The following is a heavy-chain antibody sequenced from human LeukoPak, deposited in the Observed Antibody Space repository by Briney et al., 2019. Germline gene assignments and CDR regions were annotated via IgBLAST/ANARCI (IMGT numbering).Heavy chain of an antibody. Sequence: GGSLRLSCAASGFTFSNFAMTWVRQAPGKGLEWVASITDNHGPTYNTDSVKGRFTISRDNSKNTLSLQMNSLRAEDTAVYYCTKDRSGNYVGSFDPWGQGTLVTVSS. V-gene: IGHV3-23*01. CDR2: ITDNHGPT. J-gene: IGHJ5*02. CDR1: GFTFSNFA. D-gene: IGHD3-16*01. CDR3: TKDRSGNYVGSFDP.